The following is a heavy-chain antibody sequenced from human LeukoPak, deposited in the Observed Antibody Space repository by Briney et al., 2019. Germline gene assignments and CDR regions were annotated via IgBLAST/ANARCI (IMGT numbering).Heavy chain of an antibody. D-gene: IGHD6-19*01. CDR3: ARQRIALASDY. CDR1: GFTFSSYW. CDR2: INNDGSLT. Sequence: EGSLRLSCAASGFTFSSYWMLWVRQTPGKGLVWVSRINNDGSLTNYADSVKGRFTISRDNAKNTLYLQMNSLRAEDTAMYYSARQRIALASDYWGQGAPVTVSS. J-gene: IGHJ4*02. V-gene: IGHV3-74*01.